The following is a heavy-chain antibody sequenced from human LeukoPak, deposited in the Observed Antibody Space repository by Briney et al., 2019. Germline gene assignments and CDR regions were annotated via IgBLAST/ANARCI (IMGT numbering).Heavy chain of an antibody. J-gene: IGHJ4*02. CDR1: GGSISSSSYY. CDR3: ASPSVGPKTYYYGSSGYLVDY. D-gene: IGHD3-22*01. V-gene: IGHV4-39*01. Sequence: SETLSLTCTVSGGSISSSSYYWGWIRQPPGKGLEWIGSIYYSGSTYYNPSLKSRVTISVDTSKNQFSLKLSSVTAADTAVYYCASPSVGPKTYYYGSSGYLVDYWGQGTLVTVSS. CDR2: IYYSGST.